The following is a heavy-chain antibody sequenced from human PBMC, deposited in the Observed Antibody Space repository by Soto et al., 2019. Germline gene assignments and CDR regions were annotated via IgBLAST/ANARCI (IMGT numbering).Heavy chain of an antibody. V-gene: IGHV1-18*01. CDR1: GYIVTSFG. J-gene: IGHJ3*01. CDR2: ISEYGDS. CDR3: ARGGGAYDV. Sequence: QVQLVQSGAEVKKPGATVKVSCKASGYIVTSFGINWVRQAPGQGLEWMGCISEYGDSNYSEQLQDRVSLTTDTYTNTAYMELRSLGSDDTGVYFYARGGGAYDVWGQGTKITVSS.